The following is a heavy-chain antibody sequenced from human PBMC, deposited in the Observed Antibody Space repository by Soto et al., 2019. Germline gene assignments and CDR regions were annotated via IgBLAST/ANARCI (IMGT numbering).Heavy chain of an antibody. CDR1: GHSFVTHW. V-gene: IGHV5-51*01. J-gene: IGHJ4*02. D-gene: IGHD3-9*01. Sequence: XESLRVSWKGSGHSFVTHWIGLVRQMPGKGLEWMGIIYPGDSETKYSPSFQGQVTISADKSISTAYLQWSSLKASDTALYYCVSTINGYFEYWGQGTLVTVS. CDR2: IYPGDSET. CDR3: VSTINGYFEY.